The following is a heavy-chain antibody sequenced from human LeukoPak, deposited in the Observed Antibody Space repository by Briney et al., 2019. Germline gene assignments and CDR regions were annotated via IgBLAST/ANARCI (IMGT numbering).Heavy chain of an antibody. V-gene: IGHV1-2*02. CDR3: ARDRYYGSGSYPY. J-gene: IGHJ4*02. CDR2: INPNSGGT. Sequence: GASVKVSCKASGYAFTGYYLHWVRQAPGQGLEWMGWINPNSGGTNYAQKFQGRVTMTRDTSISTAYMELSRLRSDDTAVYYCARDRYYGSGSYPYWGQGTLVTVSP. D-gene: IGHD3-10*01. CDR1: GYAFTGYY.